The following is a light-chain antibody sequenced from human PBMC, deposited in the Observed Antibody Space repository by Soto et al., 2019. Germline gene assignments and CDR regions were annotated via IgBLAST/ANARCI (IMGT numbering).Light chain of an antibody. J-gene: IGKJ4*01. CDR1: QTISSW. CDR2: KAS. CDR3: QQLNSHPLT. Sequence: DIHMTQSPSTLSGNLVDRVTITCRASQTISSWWAWYQQKPGKAPKLLIYKASTLKSGVPSRFSGSGSGTEFTLTISSLQPEHFATYYCQQLNSHPLTFGGGTKVDIK. V-gene: IGKV1-5*03.